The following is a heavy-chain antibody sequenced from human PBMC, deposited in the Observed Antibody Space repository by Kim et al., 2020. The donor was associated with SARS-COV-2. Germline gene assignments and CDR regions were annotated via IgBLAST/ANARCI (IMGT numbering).Heavy chain of an antibody. CDR2: IKSKTDGGTT. D-gene: IGHD4-17*01. J-gene: IGHJ4*02. CDR3: TAHDYGGDFDY. Sequence: GGSLRLSCAASGFTFSNAWMSWVRQAPGKGLEWVGRIKSKTDGGTTDYAAPVKGRFTISRDDSKNTLYLQMNSLKTEDTAVYYCTAHDYGGDFDYWGQGTLVTVSS. CDR1: GFTFSNAW. V-gene: IGHV3-15*01.